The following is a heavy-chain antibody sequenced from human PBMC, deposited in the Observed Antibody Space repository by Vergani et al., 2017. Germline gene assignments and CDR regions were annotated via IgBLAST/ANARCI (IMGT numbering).Heavy chain of an antibody. Sequence: EVQLVESGGGLVQPGGSLRLSCAASGFTFSSYSMSWVRQAPGKGLEWVSYISSSSSTIYYADSVKGRFTISRDNAKNSLYLQMNSLRDEDTAVYYCARGQDDWSGYPVSFDYWGQGTLVTVSS. D-gene: IGHD3-3*01. V-gene: IGHV3-48*02. CDR2: ISSSSSTI. CDR1: GFTFSSYS. J-gene: IGHJ4*02. CDR3: ARGQDDWSGYPVSFDY.